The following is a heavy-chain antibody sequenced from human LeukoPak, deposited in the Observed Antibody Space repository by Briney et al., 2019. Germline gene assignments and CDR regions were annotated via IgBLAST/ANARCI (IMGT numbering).Heavy chain of an antibody. CDR2: ISGSGGST. V-gene: IGHV3-23*01. CDR3: AKVGSSVEYYYYGMDV. J-gene: IGHJ6*02. Sequence: GGSLRLSCAASGFTFSSYAMSWVRQAPGKGLEWVSGISGSGGSTYYADSVKGRFTISRDNSKNTLYPQMNSLRAEDTAVYYCAKVGSSVEYYYYGMDVWGQGTTVTVSS. D-gene: IGHD6-19*01. CDR1: GFTFSSYA.